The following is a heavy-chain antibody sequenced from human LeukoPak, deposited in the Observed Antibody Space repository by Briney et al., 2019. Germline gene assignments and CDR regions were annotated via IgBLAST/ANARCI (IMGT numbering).Heavy chain of an antibody. CDR3: ARQNGYYYDSSGYGASGWFDP. J-gene: IGHJ5*02. CDR1: GGSISSYY. CDR2: IYYSGST. D-gene: IGHD3-22*01. Sequence: PSETLSLTCTVSGGSISSYYWSWIRQPPGKGLEWIGYIYYSGSTNYNPSLKSRVTISVDTSKNQFSLKLSSVTAADTAVYYCARQNGYYYDSSGYGASGWFDPWGQGTLVTVSS. V-gene: IGHV4-59*08.